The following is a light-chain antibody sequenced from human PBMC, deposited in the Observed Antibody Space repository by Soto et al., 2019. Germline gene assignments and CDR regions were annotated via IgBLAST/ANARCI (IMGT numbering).Light chain of an antibody. V-gene: IGKV3-20*01. Sequence: EIVMTQSPPTLSVSPGERATLSCRASQSVSSSYLAWYQQKPGQAPRLLIYGASSRATGIPDRFSGSGSGTDFTLTISRLESEDIAVYYCQQYDSSPPLTFGGGTKVDIK. CDR1: QSVSSSY. CDR3: QQYDSSPPLT. CDR2: GAS. J-gene: IGKJ4*01.